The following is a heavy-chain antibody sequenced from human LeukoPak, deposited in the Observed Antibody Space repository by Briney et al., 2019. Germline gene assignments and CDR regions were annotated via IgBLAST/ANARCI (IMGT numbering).Heavy chain of an antibody. Sequence: GGSLRLSCAASGFSFDDYGMSWVRQAPGKGLEWVAVISYDGSNKYYADSVKGRFTISRDNSKDTLFLLMNSLNPEDTAVYYCARPRYSSGWSDFDYWGQGTLVTVSS. CDR1: GFSFDDYG. CDR3: ARPRYSSGWSDFDY. CDR2: ISYDGSNK. J-gene: IGHJ4*02. D-gene: IGHD6-19*01. V-gene: IGHV3-30*03.